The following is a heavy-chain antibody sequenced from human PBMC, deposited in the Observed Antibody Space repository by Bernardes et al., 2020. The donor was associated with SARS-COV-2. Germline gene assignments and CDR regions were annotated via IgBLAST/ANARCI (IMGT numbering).Heavy chain of an antibody. CDR3: AGSSCGIDCYIGGLRSWDYGMDI. Sequence: SETLSLTCTVSGGSVSSSTYYWGWIRQPPGKGLEWIVSVHSSGTSYYNPSLQSRVRASVDRSNTQFSLSLTYVTAADTAVYYCAGSSCGIDCYIGGLRSWDYGMDIWGQGTTVTVSS. J-gene: IGHJ6*02. CDR1: GGSVSSSTYY. V-gene: IGHV4-39*01. CDR2: VHSSGTS. D-gene: IGHD2-21*01.